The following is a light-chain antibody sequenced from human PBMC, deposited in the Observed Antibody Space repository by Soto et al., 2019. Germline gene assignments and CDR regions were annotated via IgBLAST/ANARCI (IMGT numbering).Light chain of an antibody. J-gene: IGKJ1*01. CDR3: QQYNDWLWT. CDR2: GAS. CDR1: PNADSN. Sequence: MVLTQSPGTLALSPWERCTLSCRASPNADSNYLAWSQQKPGQAPRLLIYGASTRATGIPARFSGRGSGTEFTLTITSLQSEDFAVYYCQQYNDWLWTFGQGTKVDI. V-gene: IGKV3-15*01.